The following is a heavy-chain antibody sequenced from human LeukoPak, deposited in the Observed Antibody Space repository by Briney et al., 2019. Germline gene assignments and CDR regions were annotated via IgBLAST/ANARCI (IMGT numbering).Heavy chain of an antibody. J-gene: IGHJ3*02. CDR3: ARDYLCAFDI. V-gene: IGHV3-74*01. D-gene: IGHD5-12*01. CDR1: GFTFSSYG. CDR2: INTDGSST. Sequence: SGGSLRLSCAASGFTFSSYGMHWVRQGPGKGLVWVSRINTDGSSTSNADSVKGRFTISRDNAKNTLYLQMNSLRAEDTAVDYCARDYLCAFDIWGQGTMVTVSS.